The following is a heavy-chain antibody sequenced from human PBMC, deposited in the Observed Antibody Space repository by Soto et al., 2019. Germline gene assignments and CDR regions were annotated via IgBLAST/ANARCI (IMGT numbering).Heavy chain of an antibody. Sequence: PGGSLSLSCAASGFTFSNAWINWVRQAPGKGLEWVGRIKSKTDGGTPDYAAPVKGRFAISRDDSKNMVYLQMNSLKTEDIGIYYCTTDSYSSIIVVRFDYWGHGTLITVSS. CDR3: TTDSYSSIIVVRFDY. D-gene: IGHD3-22*01. V-gene: IGHV3-15*07. CDR1: GFTFSNAW. J-gene: IGHJ4*01. CDR2: IKSKTDGGTP.